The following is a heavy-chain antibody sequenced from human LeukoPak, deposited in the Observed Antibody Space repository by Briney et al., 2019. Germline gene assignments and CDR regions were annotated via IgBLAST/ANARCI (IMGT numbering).Heavy chain of an antibody. Sequence: SETLSLTCTVSGGSISSSSYYWGWIRQPPGKGLEWIGSIYYSGKTYYNPSLKSRVTISVDTSKNQFSLKLSSVTAADTAVYYCARAGGIVGAPDYWGQGTLVTVSS. CDR3: ARAGGIVGAPDY. CDR2: IYYSGKT. CDR1: GGSISSSSYY. J-gene: IGHJ4*02. D-gene: IGHD1-26*01. V-gene: IGHV4-39*07.